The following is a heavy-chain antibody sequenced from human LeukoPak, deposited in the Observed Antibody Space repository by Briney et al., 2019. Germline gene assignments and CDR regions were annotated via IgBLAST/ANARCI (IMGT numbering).Heavy chain of an antibody. CDR2: IRYDGSNK. D-gene: IGHD4-11*01. V-gene: IGHV3-30*02. CDR3: ARRQTTVTKGRDYFDY. J-gene: IGHJ4*02. CDR1: GFTFSSYG. Sequence: GGSLRLSCAASGFTFSSYGMHWVRQAPGKGLEWVAFIRYDGSNKYYVDSVKGRFTISRDNSKNTLYLQMNSLRAEDTAVYYCARRQTTVTKGRDYFDYWGQGTLVTVSS.